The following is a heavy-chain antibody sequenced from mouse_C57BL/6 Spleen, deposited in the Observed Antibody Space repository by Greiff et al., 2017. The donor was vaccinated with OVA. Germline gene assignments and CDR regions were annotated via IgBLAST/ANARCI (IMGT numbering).Heavy chain of an antibody. D-gene: IGHD1-1*01. CDR2: IYPGDGDT. V-gene: IGHV1-82*01. J-gene: IGHJ2*01. CDR1: GYAFSSSW. Sequence: VQLQQSGPELVKPGASVKISCKASGYAFSSSWMNWVKQRPGKGLEWIGRIYPGDGDTNYNGKFKGKATLTADKSSSTAYMQLSSLTSEDSAVYFGAKESNYDGSPVPYYFDYWGQGTTLTVSS. CDR3: AKESNYDGSPVPYYFDY.